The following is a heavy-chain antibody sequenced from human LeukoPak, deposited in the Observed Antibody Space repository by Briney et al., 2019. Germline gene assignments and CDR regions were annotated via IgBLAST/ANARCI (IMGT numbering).Heavy chain of an antibody. CDR1: GYTFTSYG. CDR2: IDTNTGSP. D-gene: IGHD3-22*01. V-gene: IGHV7-4-1*04. Sequence: ASVKVSCKASGYTFTSYGISWVRQAPGQGLEYMGWIDTNTGSPTFAQGFTGRYVFSLDTSVSMAYLQISSLKAEDTAVYYCAIHLSDSSGYFSYWGQGALVTVSS. CDR3: AIHLSDSSGYFSY. J-gene: IGHJ4*02.